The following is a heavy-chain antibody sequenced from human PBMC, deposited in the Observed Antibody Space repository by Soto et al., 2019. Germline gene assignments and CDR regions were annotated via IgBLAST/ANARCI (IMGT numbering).Heavy chain of an antibody. CDR1: GGSITSGGFY. V-gene: IGHV4-31*03. Sequence: QVQLQESGPGLVKPSQTLSLTCSVSGGSITSGGFYWSWIRQHPEKGLEWIAYIFHSGSTDFNTSLKGRIIIPAPPANKQVSLKLTSVTAADTAVYYCVRGGIAGTGFGPWGQRTLVTVSS. D-gene: IGHD6-13*01. CDR3: VRGGIAGTGFGP. CDR2: IFHSGST. J-gene: IGHJ5*02.